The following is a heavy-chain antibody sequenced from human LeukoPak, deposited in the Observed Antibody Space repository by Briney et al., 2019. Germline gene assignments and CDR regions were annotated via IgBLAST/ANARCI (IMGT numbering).Heavy chain of an antibody. Sequence: GGSLRLSCAISGFSVSSKYMSWVRQAPGKGPEWVSVIYNDGSTYYADSVKGRFTISRDSSKNTLFLQMNSLRAEDTAVYYCARSGGVITVAPFDCWGQGSLVTVSS. CDR1: GFSVSSKY. CDR3: ARSGGVITVAPFDC. V-gene: IGHV3-53*01. D-gene: IGHD4-23*01. J-gene: IGHJ4*02. CDR2: IYNDGST.